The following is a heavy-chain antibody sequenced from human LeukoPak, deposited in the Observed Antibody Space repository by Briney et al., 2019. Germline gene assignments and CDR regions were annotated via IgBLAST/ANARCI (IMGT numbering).Heavy chain of an antibody. CDR2: MSYDGSNK. Sequence: PGGSLRLSCAASGFTFSSYGMHWVRQAPGKGLEWVAVMSYDGSNKYYADSVKGRFTISRDNSKNTLYLQMNSLRAEDTAVYYCAKATGEYYDTWGQGTLVTVSS. CDR1: GFTFSSYG. J-gene: IGHJ4*02. V-gene: IGHV3-30*18. CDR3: AKATGEYYDT. D-gene: IGHD3-22*01.